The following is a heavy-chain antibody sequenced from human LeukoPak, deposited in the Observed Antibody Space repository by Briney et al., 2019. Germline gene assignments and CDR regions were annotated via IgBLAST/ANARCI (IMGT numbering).Heavy chain of an antibody. Sequence: GGSLRLSCAASGFTFSSYSMNWVRQAPGKGLEWVSSISSSSSYIYYADSVKGRFTISRDNAKNSLYLQMSSLRAEDTAVYYCARARGYDWLLSGNWFDPWGQGTLVTVSS. V-gene: IGHV3-21*01. D-gene: IGHD3-9*01. CDR1: GFTFSSYS. J-gene: IGHJ5*02. CDR3: ARARGYDWLLSGNWFDP. CDR2: ISSSSSYI.